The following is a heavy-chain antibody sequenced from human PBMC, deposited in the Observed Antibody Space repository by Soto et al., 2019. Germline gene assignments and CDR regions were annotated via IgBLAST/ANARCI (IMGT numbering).Heavy chain of an antibody. D-gene: IGHD6-6*01. CDR3: ARDSSSSPHWYFDL. V-gene: IGHV3-30*03. CDR2: ISYDGSNK. CDR1: GFTFSSYG. J-gene: IGHJ2*01. Sequence: QVHLVESGGGVVQPGRSLRLSCAASGFTFSSYGMHWVRQAPGKGLEWVALISYDGSNKNYADAVKGRFTISRDNSKNTLYLQMNSLRAEDTAVYYCARDSSSSPHWYFDLWGRGTLVTVSS.